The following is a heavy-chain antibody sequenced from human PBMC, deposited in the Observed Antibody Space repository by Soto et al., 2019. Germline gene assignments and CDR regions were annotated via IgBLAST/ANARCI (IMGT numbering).Heavy chain of an antibody. V-gene: IGHV3-33*01. CDR3: ARRIVPAADTEHYYYYGMDV. CDR1: GFTFSSYG. D-gene: IGHD2-2*01. Sequence: PGGSLRLSCAASGFTFSSYGMHWVRQAPGKGLEWVAVIWYDGSNKYYADSVKGRFTISRDNSKNTLYLQMNSLRAEDTAVYYCARRIVPAADTEHYYYYGMDVWGQGTTVTVSS. J-gene: IGHJ6*02. CDR2: IWYDGSNK.